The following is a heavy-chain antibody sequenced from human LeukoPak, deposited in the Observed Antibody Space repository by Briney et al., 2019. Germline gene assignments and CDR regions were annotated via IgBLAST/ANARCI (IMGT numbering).Heavy chain of an antibody. J-gene: IGHJ4*02. CDR1: GGSIRSYY. CDR3: AKDLSPGTYDY. Sequence: SETLSLTCTVSGGSIRSYYWSWIRQPAGKGLEWIGRIYTSGTTHYNPSLKSRVTMSVDTSKNQFSLKLSSVTAADTAVYYCAKDLSPGTYDYWGQGTLVTVSS. CDR2: IYTSGTT. D-gene: IGHD1-1*01. V-gene: IGHV4-4*07.